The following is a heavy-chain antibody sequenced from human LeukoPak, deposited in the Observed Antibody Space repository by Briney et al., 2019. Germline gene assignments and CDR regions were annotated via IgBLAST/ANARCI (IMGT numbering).Heavy chain of an antibody. CDR1: GYSITSRFP. Sequence: SSETLSLTCAVSGYSITSRFPWGWIRQPPGKGLDWIAAISYSWSTHSQSILQSRPTISRDTSNNEFSLRLTSVTAADTAVYYCVREGAVPGIDPWGQGTLVTVSS. D-gene: IGHD3-16*01. CDR2: ISYSWST. CDR3: VREGAVPGIDP. J-gene: IGHJ5*02. V-gene: IGHV4-38-2*02.